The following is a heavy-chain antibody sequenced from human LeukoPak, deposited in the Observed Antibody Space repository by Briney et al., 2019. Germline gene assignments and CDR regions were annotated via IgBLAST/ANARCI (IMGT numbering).Heavy chain of an antibody. CDR2: IGWDGGST. D-gene: IGHD3-22*01. J-gene: IGHJ4*02. CDR1: GFTFDDYT. V-gene: IGHV3-43*01. Sequence: GGSLRLSCAASGFTFDDYTMHWVRQAPGKGLEWVSLIGWDGGSTYYADSVKGRFTISRDNSKNSLYLRMNSLRTEDTALYYCAKDMGDSSGFDYWGQGTLVTVSS. CDR3: AKDMGDSSGFDY.